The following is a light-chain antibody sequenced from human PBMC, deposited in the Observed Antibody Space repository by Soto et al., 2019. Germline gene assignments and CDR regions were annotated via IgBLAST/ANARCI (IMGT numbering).Light chain of an antibody. J-gene: IGLJ1*01. CDR2: HVH. V-gene: IGLV2-14*03. CDR3: SSYTTARTYV. Sequence: QSVLTQPASVSASPGQSITISCIGTSTHSTTYNYVGWDQHHPGKHPQLINYHVHYRHSQASNHFSSPKSANTASLSLSGLQAEYEADYYCSSYTTARTYVIGPGT. CDR1: STHSTTYNY.